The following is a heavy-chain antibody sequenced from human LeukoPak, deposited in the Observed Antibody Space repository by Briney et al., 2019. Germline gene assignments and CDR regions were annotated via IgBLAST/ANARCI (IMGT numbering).Heavy chain of an antibody. CDR3: ARVRFPDQTGYYYYYMDV. V-gene: IGHV1-24*01. D-gene: IGHD7-27*01. CDR2: FDPEDGET. Sequence: ASVKVSCKVSGYTLTELSMHWVRQAPGKGLEWMGGFDPEDGETIYAQKFQGRVTMTEDTSTDTAYMELSSLRSEDTAVYYCARVRFPDQTGYYYYYMDVWGKGTTVTVSS. CDR1: GYTLTELS. J-gene: IGHJ6*03.